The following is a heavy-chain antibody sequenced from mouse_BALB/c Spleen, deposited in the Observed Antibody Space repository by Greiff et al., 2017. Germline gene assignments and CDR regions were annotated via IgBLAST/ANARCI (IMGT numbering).Heavy chain of an antibody. CDR3: ARRPYRYDGGDY. CDR1: GYTFSSYW. J-gene: IGHJ2*01. Sequence: QVQLQQSGAELMKPGASVEISCKATGYTFSSYWIEWVKQRPGHGLEWIGEILPGSGSTNYNEKFKGKATFTADTSSNTAYMQLSSLTSEDSAVYYCARRPYRYDGGDYWGQGTTLTVSS. D-gene: IGHD2-14*01. V-gene: IGHV1-9*01. CDR2: ILPGSGST.